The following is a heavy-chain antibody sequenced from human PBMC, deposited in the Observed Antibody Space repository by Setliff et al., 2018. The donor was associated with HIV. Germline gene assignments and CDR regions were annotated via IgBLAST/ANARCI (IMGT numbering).Heavy chain of an antibody. CDR2: IYYSGST. CDR3: ARYSPRGYTLTGPY. V-gene: IGHV4-61*05. D-gene: IGHD6-25*01. Sequence: KPSETLSLTCTVSGGSISSSSYYWGWIRQPPGKGLEWIGYIYYSGSTKHNPSLKSRVTISLDTSKNQFSLKLTSVTAADTAVYYCARYSPRGYTLTGPYWGQGTLVTVSS. CDR1: GGSISSSSYY. J-gene: IGHJ4*02.